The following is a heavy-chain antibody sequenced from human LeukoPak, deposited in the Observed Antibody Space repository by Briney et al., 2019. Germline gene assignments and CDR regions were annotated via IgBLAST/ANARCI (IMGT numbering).Heavy chain of an antibody. D-gene: IGHD3-22*01. CDR1: GCTFSSYA. J-gene: IGHJ4*02. V-gene: IGHV3-23*01. CDR3: ARGVNTISFPFDY. Sequence: GGSLRLSCAASGCTFSSYAMTWVRQAPGRGLEWVSAISGNGGTTYYADSVKGRFTISRDNHEDSLYLQMNTLRTEDTAFYYCARGVNTISFPFDYWARGSLVSVSS. CDR2: ISGNGGTT.